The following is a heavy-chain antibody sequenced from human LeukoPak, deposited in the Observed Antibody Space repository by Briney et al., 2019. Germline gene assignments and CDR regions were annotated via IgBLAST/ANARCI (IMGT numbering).Heavy chain of an antibody. CDR3: ARDFSADYYDSSGYDY. Sequence: ASVKVSCKASGYTFTGYYMHWVRQAPGQGLEWMGWINPNSGGTNYAQKFQGRVTMTRDTSISTAYMELSRLRSDDTAVYYCARDFSADYYDSSGYDYWGQGTLVTVSS. D-gene: IGHD3-22*01. J-gene: IGHJ4*02. CDR2: INPNSGGT. CDR1: GYTFTGYY. V-gene: IGHV1-2*02.